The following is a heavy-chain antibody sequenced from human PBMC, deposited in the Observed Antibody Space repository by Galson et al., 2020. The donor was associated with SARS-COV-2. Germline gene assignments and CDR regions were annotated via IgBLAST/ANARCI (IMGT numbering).Heavy chain of an antibody. J-gene: IGHJ6*03. CDR3: ARRAYCSSTSCRYYYYYMDV. CDR2: IYPGDSDT. CDR1: GYSFTSYW. Sequence: GESLKISCKGSGYSFTSYWIGWVRQMPGKGLEWMGIIYPGDSDTRYSPSFQGQVTISADKSISTAYLQWSSLKASDTAMYYCARRAYCSSTSCRYYYYYMDVWGKGTTVTVSS. V-gene: IGHV5-51*01. D-gene: IGHD2-2*01.